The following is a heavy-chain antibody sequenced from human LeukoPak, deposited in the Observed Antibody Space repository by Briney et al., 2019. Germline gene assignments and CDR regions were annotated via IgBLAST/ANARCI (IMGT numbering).Heavy chain of an antibody. D-gene: IGHD2-2*01. V-gene: IGHV1-69*01. CDR2: IIPIFGTA. J-gene: IGHJ4*02. Sequence: SVKVSCKASGGTFSSYAINWVRQAPGQGLAWMGGIIPIFGTANYAQKFQDRVTITADESTSTAYMELSSLRSEDTAIYYCASRLYCSNTRCRNFPFAYWGQGTLVTVSS. CDR3: ASRLYCSNTRCRNFPFAY. CDR1: GGTFSSYA.